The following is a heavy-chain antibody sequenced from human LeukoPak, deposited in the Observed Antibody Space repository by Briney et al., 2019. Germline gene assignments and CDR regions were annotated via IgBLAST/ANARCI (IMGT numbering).Heavy chain of an antibody. Sequence: ASVKVSCKASGYTFTGYYMHWVRQAPGQGLEWMGWINPNSGGTSYAQKFQGRVTMTRDTSISTAYMELSRLRSDDTAVYYCARDLWVTTVTNLYYYYGMDVWGQGTTVTVSS. D-gene: IGHD4-11*01. CDR1: GYTFTGYY. CDR2: INPNSGGT. J-gene: IGHJ6*02. CDR3: ARDLWVTTVTNLYYYYGMDV. V-gene: IGHV1-2*02.